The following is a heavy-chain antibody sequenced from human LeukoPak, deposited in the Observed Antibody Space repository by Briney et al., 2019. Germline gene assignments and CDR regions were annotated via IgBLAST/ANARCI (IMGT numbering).Heavy chain of an antibody. CDR1: GFTFSSYS. D-gene: IGHD1-26*01. J-gene: IGHJ4*02. Sequence: PGGSLRLSCAASGFTFSSYSTNWVRQAPGKGLEWVSSISSSSSYIYYADSVKGRFTISRDNAKNSLYLQMNSLRAEDTAVYYCARDKVVGATKFDSWGQGTLVSVSS. CDR3: ARDKVVGATKFDS. V-gene: IGHV3-21*01. CDR2: ISSSSSYI.